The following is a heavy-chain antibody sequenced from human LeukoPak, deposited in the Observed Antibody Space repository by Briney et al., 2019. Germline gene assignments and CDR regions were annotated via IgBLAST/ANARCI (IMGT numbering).Heavy chain of an antibody. CDR1: GGTFSSYA. V-gene: IGHV1-69*01. J-gene: IGHJ6*02. D-gene: IGHD4-11*01. CDR3: ARSRGDYSVYYYGMDV. CDR2: IIPIFDTA. Sequence: GASVKVSCKASGGTFSSYAISWVRQAPGQGLEWMGGIIPIFDTANYAQKFQGRVTITADESTSTAYMELSSLRSEDTAVYYCARSRGDYSVYYYGMDVWGQGTTVTVSS.